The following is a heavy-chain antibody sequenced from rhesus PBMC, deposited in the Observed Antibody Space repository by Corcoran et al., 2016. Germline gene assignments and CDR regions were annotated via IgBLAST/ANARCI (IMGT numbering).Heavy chain of an antibody. CDR1: GGSISDRYR. CDR2: IYGSSTSH. Sequence: QVQLQESGPGVVKPSETLSLTCAVSGGSISDRYRWSWIRPPPGKGLEWIGYIYGSSTSHNYNPSLKSRVTISKDTSKNQFSLKLSSVTAADTAVYYCASTTLWTGYYYFDYWGQGVLVTVSS. V-gene: IGHV4S10*01. CDR3: ASTTLWTGYYYFDY. D-gene: IGHD3-3*01. J-gene: IGHJ4*01.